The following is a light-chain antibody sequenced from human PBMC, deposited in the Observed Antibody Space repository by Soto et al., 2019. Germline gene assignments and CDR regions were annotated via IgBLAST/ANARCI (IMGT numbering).Light chain of an antibody. Sequence: EIVLTQSPATLSLSPGERATLSCRASQSVRSYVAWYQQKPGQAPRLLMYGASTRATGVPTRFSGSGSGTVFTLTISSLQSEDFAVYFCQHYNNWPPQFTFGGGTKVDIK. V-gene: IGKV3-15*01. J-gene: IGKJ4*01. CDR2: GAS. CDR3: QHYNNWPPQFT. CDR1: QSVRSY.